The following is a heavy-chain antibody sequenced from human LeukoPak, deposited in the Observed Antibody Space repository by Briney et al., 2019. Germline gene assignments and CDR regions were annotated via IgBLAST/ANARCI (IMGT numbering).Heavy chain of an antibody. CDR3: ARDFSSGWAEPGAFFGY. V-gene: IGHV3-7*01. J-gene: IGHJ4*02. D-gene: IGHD6-19*01. CDR2: IRQDGSQK. CDR1: GFTFSSYW. Sequence: GGSLRLSCAASGFTFSSYWMSWVRQAPGKGLEWVATIRQDGSQKYYVDSVKGRFTISRDNAKNSLYLQMNSLRAEDTAVYYCARDFSSGWAEPGAFFGYWGQGTLVTVSS.